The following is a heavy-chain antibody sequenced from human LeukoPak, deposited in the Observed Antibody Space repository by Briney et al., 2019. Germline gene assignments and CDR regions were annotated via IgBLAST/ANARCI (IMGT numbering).Heavy chain of an antibody. J-gene: IGHJ6*03. Sequence: ASVKVSCKASGYTFTSYDINWVRQATGQGLEWMGWMNPNSGNTGYAQKFQGRVTMTRNTSISTAYMEPSSLRSEDTAVYYCARGITMVRGVRDYYMDVWGKGTTVTVSS. CDR1: GYTFTSYD. CDR3: ARGITMVRGVRDYYMDV. CDR2: MNPNSGNT. D-gene: IGHD3-10*01. V-gene: IGHV1-8*01.